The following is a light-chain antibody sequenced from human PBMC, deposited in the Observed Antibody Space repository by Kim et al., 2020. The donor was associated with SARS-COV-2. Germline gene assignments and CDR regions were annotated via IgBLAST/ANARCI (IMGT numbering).Light chain of an antibody. CDR2: GKT. Sequence: LGPIARIKTQGDILRTYHTTWFQQKPGKAPIVVFYGKTNRPSGIPDRFSGSSSGNTASLTITATQAGDEADYYCNSRENNDHVVFGGGTRLTVL. J-gene: IGLJ2*01. CDR1: ILRTYH. CDR3: NSRENNDHVV. V-gene: IGLV3-19*01.